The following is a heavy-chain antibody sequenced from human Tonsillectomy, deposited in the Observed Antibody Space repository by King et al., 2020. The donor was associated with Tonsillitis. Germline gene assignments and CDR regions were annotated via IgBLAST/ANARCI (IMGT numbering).Heavy chain of an antibody. CDR2: IYYSGST. Sequence: QVQLQESGPGLVKPSETLSLTCTVSGGSISSYYWSWIRQPPGKGLEWIGYIYYSGSTNYNPSLKSRVTISVDTSKNQFYLKLSSVTAADTAVYYCARAPSYSSGWYYFDYWGQGTLVTVSS. CDR3: ARAPSYSSGWYYFDY. D-gene: IGHD6-19*01. V-gene: IGHV4-59*01. J-gene: IGHJ4*02. CDR1: GGSISSYY.